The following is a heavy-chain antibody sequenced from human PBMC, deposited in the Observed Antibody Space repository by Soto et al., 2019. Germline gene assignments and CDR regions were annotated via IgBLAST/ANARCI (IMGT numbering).Heavy chain of an antibody. CDR2: INRSGST. V-gene: IGHV4-34*01. CDR1: GGSFSDSY. D-gene: IGHD3-10*01. Sequence: QVQLQQWGAGLLKPSETLSLTCGVFGGSFSDSYWNWIRQPPGKGLEWSGEINRSGSTNYNRSVESRVTISVDTAKDQFSLKLSSVTAADTAVYYCASRGCFAPEYFQHWGPGTLVTVSS. CDR3: ASRGCFAPEYFQH. J-gene: IGHJ1*01.